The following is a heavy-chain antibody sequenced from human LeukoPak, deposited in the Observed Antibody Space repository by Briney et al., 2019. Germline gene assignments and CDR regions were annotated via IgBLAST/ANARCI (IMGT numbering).Heavy chain of an antibody. D-gene: IGHD3-10*01. V-gene: IGHV3-21*01. CDR3: AKDSAFYYIDV. CDR1: GFTFSSYS. J-gene: IGHJ6*03. CDR2: ISSSSSYI. Sequence: GGSLRLSCAASGFTFSSYSMNWVRQAPGKGLEWVSSISSSSSYIYYADSVKGRFTISRDNAKNSLYLQMNSLKGDDTAVYYCAKDSAFYYIDVWGKGTTVIISS.